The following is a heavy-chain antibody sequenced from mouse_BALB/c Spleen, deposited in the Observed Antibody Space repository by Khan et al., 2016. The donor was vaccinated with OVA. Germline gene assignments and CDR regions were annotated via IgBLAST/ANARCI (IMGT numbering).Heavy chain of an antibody. D-gene: IGHD1-1*01. V-gene: IGHV2-2*02. CDR1: GFSLTGYG. CDR3: ATDYYDSREVWFAY. Sequence: QVQLKESGPGLVQPSQSLSITCTVSGFSLTGYGVNWVRQSPGKGLEWLGVIWRGGATAYYAAFKSRLSIIKDKSKSQVFFKMNSLQVNDTAIYYCATDYYDSREVWFAYWGQGTLVTVSA. CDR2: IWRGGAT. J-gene: IGHJ3*01.